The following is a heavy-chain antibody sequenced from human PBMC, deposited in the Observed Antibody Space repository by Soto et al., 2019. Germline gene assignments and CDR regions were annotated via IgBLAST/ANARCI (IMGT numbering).Heavy chain of an antibody. V-gene: IGHV3-30-3*01. CDR2: ISYDGSNK. CDR3: AREGRAAGTYFDY. CDR1: GFTFSSYA. D-gene: IGHD6-13*01. J-gene: IGHJ4*02. Sequence: QVQLVESGGGVVQPGRSLRLSCAASGFTFSSYAMHWVRQAPGKGLEWGAVISYDGSNKYYADSVKGRFTISRDNSKNTLYLQMNSLRAEDTAVYYCAREGRAAGTYFDYWGQGTLVTVSS.